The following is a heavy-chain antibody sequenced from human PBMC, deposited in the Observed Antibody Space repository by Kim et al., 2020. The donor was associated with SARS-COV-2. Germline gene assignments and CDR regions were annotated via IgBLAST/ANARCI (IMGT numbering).Heavy chain of an antibody. D-gene: IGHD2-2*01. CDR3: ARSIYPPWCSSTSCRKYYFDY. J-gene: IGHJ4*02. CDR1: GGSFSGYY. V-gene: IGHV4-34*01. Sequence: SETLSLTCAVYGGSFSGYYWSWIRQPPGKGLEWIGEINHSGSTNYNPSLKSRVTISVDTSKNQFSLKLSSVTAADTAVYYCARSIYPPWCSSTSCRKYYFDYWGQGTLVTVSS. CDR2: INHSGST.